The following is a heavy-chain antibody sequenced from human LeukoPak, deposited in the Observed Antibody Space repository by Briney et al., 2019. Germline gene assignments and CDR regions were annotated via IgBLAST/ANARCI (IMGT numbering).Heavy chain of an antibody. CDR1: GYTFSTFS. V-gene: IGHV3-21*06. D-gene: IGHD3-22*01. CDR2: ISGSSSHI. CDR3: ARGRDYDSSGYYSSAEYFHH. J-gene: IGHJ1*01. Sequence: GASVKVSCKASGYTFSTFSMNWVRQAPGKGLEWVSSISGSSSHIYYAGSVKGRFTISRDNAKNSLYLQMDSLRAEDTAVYYCARGRDYDSSGYYSSAEYFHHWGQGTLVTVSS.